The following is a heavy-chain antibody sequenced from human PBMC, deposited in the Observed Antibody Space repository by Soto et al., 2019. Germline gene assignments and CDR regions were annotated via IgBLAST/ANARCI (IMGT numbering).Heavy chain of an antibody. V-gene: IGHV3-7*01. CDR1: GFTFSSYW. CDR2: IKQDGSEK. J-gene: IGHJ4*02. D-gene: IGHD2-21*02. CDR3: ARDLDDCGGDCYSDY. Sequence: GGSLRLSCAASGFTFSSYWMSRVRQAPGKGLEWVANIKQDGSEKYYVDSVKGRFTISRDNAKNSLYLQMNSLRAEDTAVYYCARDLDDCGGDCYSDYWGQGTLVTVSS.